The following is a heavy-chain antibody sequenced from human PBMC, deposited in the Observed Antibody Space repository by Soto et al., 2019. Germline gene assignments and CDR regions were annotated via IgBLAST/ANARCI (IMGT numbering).Heavy chain of an antibody. V-gene: IGHV3-30*04. J-gene: IGHJ6*02. CDR1: GFSFSQHA. CDR3: ARRLTNSNGGMDI. Sequence: QVQLLESGGGVAQPGRSLRLSCAASGFSFSQHAMHWVRQAPGKGLEWVAVMSFDGTYKHYADSVRGRFTISRDNSKNTLFLQLDSLRPADTGAYYCARRLTNSNGGMDIWGQGTTVSVSS. CDR2: MSFDGTYK. D-gene: IGHD2-8*01.